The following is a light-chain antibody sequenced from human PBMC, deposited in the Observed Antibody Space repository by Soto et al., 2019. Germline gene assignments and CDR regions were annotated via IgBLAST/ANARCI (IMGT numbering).Light chain of an antibody. CDR1: QSVSNK. CDR3: QQYNNWPPLT. Sequence: EIVMTQSPATLSVSPGERATLSCRASQSVSNKLVWYQQKPGQAPRLLIYAASTRATGIPARFSGSGSETEFTLTISSLQSEDLAVYYCQQYNNWPPLTFGGGTKVEIK. CDR2: AAS. J-gene: IGKJ4*01. V-gene: IGKV3-15*01.